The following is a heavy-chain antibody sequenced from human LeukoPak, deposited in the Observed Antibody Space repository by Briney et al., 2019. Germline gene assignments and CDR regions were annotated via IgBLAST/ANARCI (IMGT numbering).Heavy chain of an antibody. J-gene: IGHJ5*02. CDR2: IYSGGST. CDR1: GFTVSSNY. V-gene: IGHV3-53*01. D-gene: IGHD1-26*01. Sequence: GGSLRLSCAASGFTVSSNYMSWVRQAPGKGLEWVSVIYSGGSTYYADSVKGRFTISRDNSKNTLYLQMNSLRAEDTAVYYCARALGIITQNWFAPWGQGTLVTVSS. CDR3: ARALGIITQNWFAP.